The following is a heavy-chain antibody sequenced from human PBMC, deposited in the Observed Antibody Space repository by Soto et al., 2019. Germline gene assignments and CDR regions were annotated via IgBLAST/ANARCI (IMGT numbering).Heavy chain of an antibody. CDR3: ARDNIVGILTGYHRFDY. Sequence: ASVKVSCKASGYTFTSYAMHWVRQAPGQRLEWMGWINAGNGNTKYSQKFQGRVTITRDTSASTAYMELSSVTAADTAVYYCARDNIVGILTGYHRFDYWGQGTLVTVSS. J-gene: IGHJ4*02. CDR1: GYTFTSYA. CDR2: INAGNGNT. D-gene: IGHD3-9*01. V-gene: IGHV1-3*01.